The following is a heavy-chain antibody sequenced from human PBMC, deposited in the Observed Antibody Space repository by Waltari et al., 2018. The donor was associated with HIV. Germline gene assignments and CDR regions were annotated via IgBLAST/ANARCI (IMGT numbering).Heavy chain of an antibody. D-gene: IGHD2-21*01. CDR2: ISGSGGST. CDR1: GFTFSSYA. V-gene: IGHV3-23*01. CDR3: AKGKGIPWYFDY. J-gene: IGHJ4*02. Sequence: EVQLLESGGGLVQPGGSLRLSCAASGFTFSSYAMSWVRQAPGKGLEWVSAISGSGGSTYYADSGKGRFTISRDNSKNTLYLQMNSLRAEDTAVYYCAKGKGIPWYFDYWGQGTLVTVSS.